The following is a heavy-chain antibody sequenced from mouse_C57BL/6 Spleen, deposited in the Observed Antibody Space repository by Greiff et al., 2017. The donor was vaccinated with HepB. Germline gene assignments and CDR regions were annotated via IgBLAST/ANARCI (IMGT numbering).Heavy chain of an antibody. D-gene: IGHD2-4*01. CDR1: GFTFSSYA. CDR3: TRDDYDVYAMDY. V-gene: IGHV5-9-1*02. Sequence: EVKLVESGEGLVKPGGSLKLSCAASGFTFSSYAMSWVRQTPEKRLEWVAYISSGGDYIYYADTVKGRFTISRDNARNTLYLQMSSLKSEDTAMYYCTRDDYDVYAMDYWGQGTSVTVSS. J-gene: IGHJ4*01. CDR2: ISSGGDYI.